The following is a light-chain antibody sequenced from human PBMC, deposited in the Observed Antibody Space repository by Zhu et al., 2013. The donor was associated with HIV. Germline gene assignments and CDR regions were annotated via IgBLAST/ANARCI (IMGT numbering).Light chain of an antibody. V-gene: IGKV1-39*01. CDR3: QQSYSTPLT. CDR2: AAS. Sequence: DIQMTQSPSTLSASVGDRVSLTCRASESVGRWLAWYQQKPGKAPKLLIYAASTLQSGVPSRFSGSGSGTDFTLTISNLQPEDFATYYCQQSYSTPLTFGGGTKVEIK. J-gene: IGKJ4*01. CDR1: ESVGRW.